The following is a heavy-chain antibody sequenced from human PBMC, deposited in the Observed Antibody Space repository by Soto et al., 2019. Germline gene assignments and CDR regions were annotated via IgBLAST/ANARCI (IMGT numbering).Heavy chain of an antibody. CDR3: ARAPPSGWVDY. D-gene: IGHD6-19*01. CDR1: GGSISSYY. V-gene: IGHV4-59*01. J-gene: IGHJ4*02. CDR2: IYYSGST. Sequence: SETLSLTCTVSGGSISSYYWSWIRQPPGKGLEWIGYIYYSGSTNYNPSLKSRVTISVDTSKNQFSLKLSSVTAADTAVYYCARAPPSGWVDYWGQGTLVTAPQ.